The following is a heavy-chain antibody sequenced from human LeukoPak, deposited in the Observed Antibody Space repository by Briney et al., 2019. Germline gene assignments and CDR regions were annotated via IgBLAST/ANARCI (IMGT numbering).Heavy chain of an antibody. V-gene: IGHV3-23*01. D-gene: IGHD3-22*01. Sequence: GGSLRLSCAASGFTFSSYAMSWVRQAPGKGLEWVSAISGSGGSTYYADSVKGRFTISRDNSKNTLYLQMNSLRAEDTAVYYCAGISGYSVLYYFDYWGQGTLVTVSS. J-gene: IGHJ4*02. CDR3: AGISGYSVLYYFDY. CDR2: ISGSGGST. CDR1: GFTFSSYA.